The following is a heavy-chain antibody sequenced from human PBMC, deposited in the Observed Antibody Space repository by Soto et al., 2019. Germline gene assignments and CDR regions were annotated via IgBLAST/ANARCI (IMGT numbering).Heavy chain of an antibody. CDR3: AREWGSYVRSWPYRDY. CDR2: ISSSSSTI. V-gene: IGHV3-48*01. D-gene: IGHD1-26*01. CDR1: GFTFSSYS. J-gene: IGHJ4*02. Sequence: PGGSLRLSCAASGFTFSSYSMNWVRQAPGKGLEWVSYISSSSSTIYYADSVKGRFTISRDNAKNSLYLQMNSLRAEDTAVYYCAREWGSYVRSWPYRDYWGQGTLVTVSS.